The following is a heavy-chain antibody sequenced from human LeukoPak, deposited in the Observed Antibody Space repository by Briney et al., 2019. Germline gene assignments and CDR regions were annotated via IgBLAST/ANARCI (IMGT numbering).Heavy chain of an antibody. Sequence: SETLSLTCVVSGFSIRSNNWWGWIRQPPGKGLEWIGYIYYSGSTNYNPSLKSRVTISVDTSKNQFSLKLSSVTAADAAVYYCARDRSGWYPLSGWFDPWGQGTLVTVSS. CDR1: GFSIRSNNW. V-gene: IGHV4-28*03. D-gene: IGHD6-19*01. J-gene: IGHJ5*02. CDR2: IYYSGST. CDR3: ARDRSGWYPLSGWFDP.